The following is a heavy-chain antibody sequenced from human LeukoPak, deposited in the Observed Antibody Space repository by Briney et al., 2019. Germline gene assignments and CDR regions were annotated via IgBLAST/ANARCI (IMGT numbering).Heavy chain of an antibody. D-gene: IGHD2-15*01. V-gene: IGHV4-4*07. CDR2: IHTSGST. J-gene: IGHJ5*02. CDR1: GGSISGYF. Sequence: SETLSLTCTVSGGSISGYFWSWIRQPAGKGLEWIGRIHTSGSTNYNPSLKSRVTISVDTSKNQFSLKLSSVTAADTAVYYCARGLGYCSGGSCYSFRYNWFDPWGQGTLVTVSS. CDR3: ARGLGYCSGGSCYSFRYNWFDP.